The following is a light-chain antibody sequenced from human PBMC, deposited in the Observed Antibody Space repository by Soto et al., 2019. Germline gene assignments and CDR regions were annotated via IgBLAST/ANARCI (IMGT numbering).Light chain of an antibody. CDR1: QNVGRN. V-gene: IGKV3-15*01. CDR2: GTS. CDR3: QQYNNWPPMST. J-gene: IGKJ2*01. Sequence: EIVMTQSPDTLAVSPGERATLSCRASQNVGRNVAWYQQWPGQAPRLLIHGTSTRAADIPARFSRSVSGTEFTLTINSLQPDDFVIYYCQQYNNWPPMSTLGQGTQLEMK.